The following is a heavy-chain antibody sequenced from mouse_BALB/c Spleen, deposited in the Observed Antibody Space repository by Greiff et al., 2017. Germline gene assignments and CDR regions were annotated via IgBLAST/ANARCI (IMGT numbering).Heavy chain of an antibody. J-gene: IGHJ3*01. V-gene: IGHV5-4*02. CDR1: GFTFSDYY. CDR2: ISDGGSYT. Sequence: EVKLMESGGGLVKPGGSLKLSCAASGFTFSDYYMYWVRQTPEKRLEWVATISDGGSYTYYPDSVKGRFTISRDNAKNNLYLQMSSLKSEDTAMYYCARDSASTATFAYWGQGTLVTVSA. CDR3: ARDSASTATFAY. D-gene: IGHD1-2*01.